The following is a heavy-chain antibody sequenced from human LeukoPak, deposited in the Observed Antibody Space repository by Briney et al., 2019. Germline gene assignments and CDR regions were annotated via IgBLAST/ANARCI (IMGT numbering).Heavy chain of an antibody. D-gene: IGHD6-19*01. V-gene: IGHV4-59*12. CDR3: ASSGAEYSSGWYHIDY. J-gene: IGHJ4*02. CDR1: GGSISSYY. Sequence: SETLSLTCTVSGGSISSYYWNWIRQPPGKGLEWIGYIYYSGSTNYNPSLKSRVTISVDTSKNQFSLKLSSVTAADTAVYYCASSGAEYSSGWYHIDYWGQGTLVTVSS. CDR2: IYYSGST.